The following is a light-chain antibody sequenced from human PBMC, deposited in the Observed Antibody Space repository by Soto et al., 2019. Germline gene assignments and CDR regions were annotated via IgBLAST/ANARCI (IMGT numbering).Light chain of an antibody. CDR3: QQYYSYSPLT. CDR1: QSVRDW. V-gene: IGKV1-5*03. J-gene: IGKJ4*01. Sequence: DIQMTQSPSTLSASVGDRVTVTCRASQSVRDWVAWYQQQAGRAPRLLIYKASSLQSGVPSRFSGSGFGTEFTLTISSLQPDDFASYYCQQYYSYSPLTFGGGTKVEIX. CDR2: KAS.